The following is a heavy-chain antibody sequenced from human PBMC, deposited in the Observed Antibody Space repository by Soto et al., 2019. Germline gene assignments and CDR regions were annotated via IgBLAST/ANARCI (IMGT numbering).Heavy chain of an antibody. CDR2: ISGSGGST. CDR1: GFTFSSYA. V-gene: IGHV3-23*01. CDR3: AKVYSSSRNIYYGMDV. Sequence: GGSLRLSCAASGFTFSSYAMSWVRQAPGKGLEWVSAISGSGGSTYYADSVKGRFTISRDNSKNTLYLQMNSLRAEDTAVYYCAKVYSSSRNIYYGMDVWGQGTTVTVSS. D-gene: IGHD6-13*01. J-gene: IGHJ6*02.